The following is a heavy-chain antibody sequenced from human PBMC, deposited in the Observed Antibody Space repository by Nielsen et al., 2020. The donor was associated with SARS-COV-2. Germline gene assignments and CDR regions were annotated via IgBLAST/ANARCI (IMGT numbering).Heavy chain of an antibody. CDR2: IYYSGST. J-gene: IGHJ4*02. CDR1: GGSISSSSYY. CDR3: ARHAHRIAAGGYVFEY. D-gene: IGHD6-13*01. Sequence: SETLSLTCTVSGGSISSSSYYWGWIRQPPGKGLEWIGSIYYSGSTYYNPSLKSRVTISVDTSKNQFSLKLSSVTAADTAVYYCARHAHRIAAGGYVFEYWGQGTLVTVSS. V-gene: IGHV4-39*01.